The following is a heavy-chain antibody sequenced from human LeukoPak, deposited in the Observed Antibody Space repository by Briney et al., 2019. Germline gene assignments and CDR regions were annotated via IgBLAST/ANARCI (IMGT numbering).Heavy chain of an antibody. CDR2: VNPDSGDT. J-gene: IGHJ4*02. D-gene: IGHD3-10*01. Sequence: ASAKVSCKSSGYTFTYYYIHWVRQAPGQGLEWMGWVNPDSGDTSYAQKFQAWVTMTRDTSITTVYMQLSRLRSDDTAVYYCARVLHRYGSGSYSLLTLGYWGQGTLVTVSS. V-gene: IGHV1-2*04. CDR3: ARVLHRYGSGSYSLLTLGY. CDR1: GYTFTYYY.